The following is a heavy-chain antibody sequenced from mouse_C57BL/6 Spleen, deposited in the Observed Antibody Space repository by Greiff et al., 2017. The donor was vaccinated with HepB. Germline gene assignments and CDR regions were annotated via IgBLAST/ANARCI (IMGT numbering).Heavy chain of an antibody. V-gene: IGHV1-50*01. J-gene: IGHJ2*01. D-gene: IGHD1-1*01. CDR2: IDPSDSYT. CDR3: ARSHYGSSYPYFDY. CDR1: GYTFTSYW. Sequence: VQLQQPGAELVKPGASVKLSCKASGYTFTSYWMQWVKQRPGQGLEWIGEIDPSDSYTNYNQKFKGKATLTVDTSSSTAYMQLSSLTSEDSAVYYCARSHYGSSYPYFDYWGQGTTLTVSS.